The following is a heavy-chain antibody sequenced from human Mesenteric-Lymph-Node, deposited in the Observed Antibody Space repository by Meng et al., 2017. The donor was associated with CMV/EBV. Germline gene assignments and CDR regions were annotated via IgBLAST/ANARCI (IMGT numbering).Heavy chain of an antibody. CDR3: AGVDYSGMDV. CDR1: GFPFSSYG. J-gene: IGHJ6*02. V-gene: IGHV3-48*02. Sequence: GGSLRLSCVASGFPFSSYGMNWVRQAPGRGLEWVSYISGSSSSIYYADSVKGRITISRDNAKNSLVLQMNSLRDDDTAVYYCAGVDYSGMDVWGQGTTVTVSS. CDR2: ISGSSSSI.